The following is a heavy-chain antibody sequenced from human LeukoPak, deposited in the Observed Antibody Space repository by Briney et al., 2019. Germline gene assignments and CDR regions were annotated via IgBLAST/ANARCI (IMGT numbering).Heavy chain of an antibody. J-gene: IGHJ4*02. Sequence: PGGSLRLSCVGSGFTFSDHYMNWVRQAQGKGLEWLSSISSGSVYKYDLDSVRGRFTISRDNAKNSLYLQMNSLRVEDTAVYYCARGGRDPGYYPDYWGQGTLVTVSS. CDR1: GFTFSDHY. D-gene: IGHD3-9*01. CDR3: ARGGRDPGYYPDY. V-gene: IGHV3-21*01. CDR2: ISSGSVYK.